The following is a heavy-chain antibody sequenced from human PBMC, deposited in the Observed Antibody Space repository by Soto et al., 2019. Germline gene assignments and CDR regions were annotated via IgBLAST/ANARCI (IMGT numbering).Heavy chain of an antibody. CDR2: ISAYNGNT. J-gene: IGHJ4*02. V-gene: IGHV1-18*01. Sequence: QVQLVQSGAEVKKPGASVKVSCKASGYTFSSYFISWVRQAPGQGLEWMGWISAYNGNTNYAQNLQGRVTMTTDTXXXXXXXXXXXXXXXXXXXXXXXXXXXXXDYWGQGTLVTVSS. CDR3: XXXXXXXDY. CDR1: GYTFSSYF.